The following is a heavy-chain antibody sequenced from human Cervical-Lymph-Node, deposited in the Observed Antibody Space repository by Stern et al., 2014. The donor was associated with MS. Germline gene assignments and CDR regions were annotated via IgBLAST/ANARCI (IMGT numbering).Heavy chain of an antibody. V-gene: IGHV3-21*01. Sequence: EVHLVESGGGLVKPGGSLRLSCAASGFSFSSYNMNWVRQAPGKGLEWVSSISSSSSYIYYADSVKGRFTISRDNAKNSLYLQMNSLRAEDTAVYYCARTRITGSTYDYWGQGTLVTVSS. CDR1: GFSFSSYN. J-gene: IGHJ4*02. CDR3: ARTRITGSTYDY. D-gene: IGHD1-7*01. CDR2: ISSSSSYI.